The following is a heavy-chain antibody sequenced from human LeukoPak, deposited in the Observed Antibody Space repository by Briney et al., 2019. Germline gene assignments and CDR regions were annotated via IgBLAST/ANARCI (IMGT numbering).Heavy chain of an antibody. CDR3: ARLYDSSGYYLDY. J-gene: IGHJ4*02. V-gene: IGHV1-69*13. CDR1: GGTFSSYA. D-gene: IGHD3-22*01. CDR2: IIPIFGTA. Sequence: ATVKVSCKASGGTFSSYAISWVRQAPGQGLEWMGGIIPIFGTANYAQKFQGRVTITADESTSTAYMELSSLRSEDTAVYYCARLYDSSGYYLDYWGQGTLVTVSS.